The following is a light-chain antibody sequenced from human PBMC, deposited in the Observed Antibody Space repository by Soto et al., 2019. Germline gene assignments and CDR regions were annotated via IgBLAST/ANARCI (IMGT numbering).Light chain of an antibody. Sequence: GTLSLSPGERATLSCRASQSVSNSYLAWYQQKPGRAPRLLIYGASSRATDIPDRFSGSGSGTDFTLTISRLEPVDSAVYYCQQYGSSPTTFGQGTKVDIK. CDR3: QQYGSSPTT. V-gene: IGKV3-20*01. CDR2: GAS. J-gene: IGKJ1*01. CDR1: QSVSNSY.